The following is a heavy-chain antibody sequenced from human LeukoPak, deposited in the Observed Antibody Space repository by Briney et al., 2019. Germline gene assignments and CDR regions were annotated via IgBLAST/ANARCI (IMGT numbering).Heavy chain of an antibody. V-gene: IGHV3-23*01. CDR1: GLTFDDHG. CDR3: AKGQISRSDRFDY. CDR2: ISGSGRDT. J-gene: IGHJ4*02. Sequence: GGSPRLSCAASGLTFDDHGMSWVRQAPGKGLEWVSIISGSGRDTYYADSVKGRFTISRDKSKNTLYLQMNSLRAEDTAVYYCAKGQISRSDRFDYWGQGTLVTVSS. D-gene: IGHD3-3*02.